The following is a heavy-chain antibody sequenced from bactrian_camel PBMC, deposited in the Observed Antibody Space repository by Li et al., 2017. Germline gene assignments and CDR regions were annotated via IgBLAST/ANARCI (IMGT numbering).Heavy chain of an antibody. J-gene: IGHJ4*01. CDR2: IDPLGNS. CDR3: ASAAYNSNWSRLEKRYYKY. Sequence: DVQLVESGGGLVQPGGSLRLTCDTSGYTYSSSCMGWFRQTVGKDREGVATIDPLGNSNYADSVKGRFTISKDNARNTLALQMNSLKPEDSAMYYCASAAYNSNWSRLEKRYYKYWGQGTQVTVS. V-gene: IGHV3S19*01. CDR1: GYTYSSSC. D-gene: IGHD6*01.